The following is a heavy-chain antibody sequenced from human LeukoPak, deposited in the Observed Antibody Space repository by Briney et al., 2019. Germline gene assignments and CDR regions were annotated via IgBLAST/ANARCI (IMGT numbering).Heavy chain of an antibody. CDR2: IKEDGSEK. V-gene: IGHV3-7*01. CDR1: GFIFSNYW. J-gene: IGHJ5*02. D-gene: IGHD5-18*01. CDR3: ARDRWGYSYGGS. Sequence: GGSLRLSCAASGFIFSNYWMSWVRQAPGKWLEWVANIKEDGSEKFHVGSVRGRFTISRDNAKNSLYLQMNSLRAEDTAVYYCARDRWGYSYGGSWDQGTLVTVSS.